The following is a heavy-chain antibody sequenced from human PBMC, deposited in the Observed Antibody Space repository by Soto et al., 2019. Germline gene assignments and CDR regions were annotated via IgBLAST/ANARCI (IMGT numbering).Heavy chain of an antibody. Sequence: QVQLVQSGAEVKKPGASVKVSCKASGYTFTSYDINWVRQATGQGLEWMGWMNPNSGNTGYAQKFQGRVTLTRNTSISTAYMELSSLRSEDTAVYYCARVIAVAGTLWGMDVWGQGTTVTVSS. CDR3: ARVIAVAGTLWGMDV. D-gene: IGHD6-19*01. J-gene: IGHJ6*02. CDR1: GYTFTSYD. CDR2: MNPNSGNT. V-gene: IGHV1-8*01.